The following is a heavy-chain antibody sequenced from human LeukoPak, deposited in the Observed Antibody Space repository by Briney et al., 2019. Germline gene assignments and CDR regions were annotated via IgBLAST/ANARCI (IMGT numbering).Heavy chain of an antibody. CDR1: GFTFSNYG. Sequence: PGGSPRLSCAASGFTFSNYGMHWVRQAPCKGLEWVAVIWYDGSNKYYVDSVKGRFTISRDNSKNTLYLQMNSLRAEDTAVYYCARATGYYDILTGYGFDYWGQGTLVTVSS. D-gene: IGHD3-9*01. J-gene: IGHJ4*02. V-gene: IGHV3-33*01. CDR3: ARATGYYDILTGYGFDY. CDR2: IWYDGSNK.